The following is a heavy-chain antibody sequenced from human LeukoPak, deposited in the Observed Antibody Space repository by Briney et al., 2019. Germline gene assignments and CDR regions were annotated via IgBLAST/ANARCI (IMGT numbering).Heavy chain of an antibody. Sequence: GGSLRLSCAASGFTFSSYAMSWVRPAPGKGLEWVSAISGSGGSTYYADSVKGRFTISRDNSKNTLYLQMNSLRAEDTAVYYCAKDRLRLGELSYYFDYWGQGTLVTVSS. V-gene: IGHV3-23*01. CDR2: ISGSGGST. CDR3: AKDRLRLGELSYYFDY. D-gene: IGHD3-16*02. J-gene: IGHJ4*02. CDR1: GFTFSSYA.